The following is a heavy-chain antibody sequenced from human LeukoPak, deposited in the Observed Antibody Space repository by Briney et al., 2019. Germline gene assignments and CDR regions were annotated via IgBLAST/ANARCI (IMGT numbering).Heavy chain of an antibody. V-gene: IGHV1-8*01. CDR3: ARSLPSSQLPLYYYYYYMDV. CDR2: MNPNSGNT. Sequence: ASVKVSCKASGYTFTSYDINWVRQATGQGLEWMGWMNPNSGNTGYAQKFQGRVTMTRNTSISTAYMELSSLRSEDTAVYYCARSLPSSQLPLYYYYYYMDVWGKGTTVTVSS. J-gene: IGHJ6*03. D-gene: IGHD2-2*01. CDR1: GYTFTSYD.